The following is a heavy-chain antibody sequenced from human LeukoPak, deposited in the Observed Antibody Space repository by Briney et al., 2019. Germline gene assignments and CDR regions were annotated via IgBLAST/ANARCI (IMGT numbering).Heavy chain of an antibody. CDR3: ARDLGTGWYYCYGMDV. CDR2: TYYRSKWYN. D-gene: IGHD1-1*01. Sequence: SQTLSLTCAISGDSVSSNSAAWNWIRQPPSRGLEWLGRTYYRSKWYNDYAVSVKSRITINPDTSKNQFSLQLNSVTPEDTAVYYCARDLGTGWYYCYGMDVWGQGTTVTVSS. V-gene: IGHV6-1*01. J-gene: IGHJ6*02. CDR1: GDSVSSNSAA.